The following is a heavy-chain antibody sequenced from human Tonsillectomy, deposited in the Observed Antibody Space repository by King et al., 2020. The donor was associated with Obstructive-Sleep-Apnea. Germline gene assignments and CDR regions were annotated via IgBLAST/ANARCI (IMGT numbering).Heavy chain of an antibody. D-gene: IGHD3-3*01. Sequence: QLQESGPGLVKPSETLSLTCTVTGGYLYNYYWSWIRQPPGKGLEWVGNVFYSGSTNYNPSLKSRVTISVDTPKNQFSLKVTSVTAADTAVYYCARVRPSGLSGHYYGTDVWGQGPTVPVSS. CDR2: VFYSGST. CDR1: GGYLYNYY. CDR3: ARVRPSGLSGHYYGTDV. V-gene: IGHV4-59*12. J-gene: IGHJ6*02.